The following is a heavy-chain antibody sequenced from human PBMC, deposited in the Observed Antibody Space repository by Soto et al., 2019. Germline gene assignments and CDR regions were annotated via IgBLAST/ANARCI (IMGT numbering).Heavy chain of an antibody. Sequence: GGSLRLSCAASGFTFSSYAMSWLRQAPGKGLEWVSLISGSGGATYYADSVKGRFTVSRDNFKNTVYLQMNSLGAEDSAIYYCAKCDIVVPPAYYMDVWGKGTTVTVSS. CDR3: AKCDIVVPPAYYMDV. V-gene: IGHV3-23*01. CDR1: GFTFSSYA. D-gene: IGHD2-15*01. J-gene: IGHJ6*03. CDR2: ISGSGGAT.